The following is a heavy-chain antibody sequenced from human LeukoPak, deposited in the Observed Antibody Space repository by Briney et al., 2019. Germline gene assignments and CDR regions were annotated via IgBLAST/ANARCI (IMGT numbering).Heavy chain of an antibody. CDR3: ARGRVSSWYELDY. D-gene: IGHD2-2*01. Sequence: SETLSLTCTVSGGSISSYYWSWIRQPPGKGLEWIGYIYYSGSTNYNPSLKSRVTISVDTSKNQFSLKLSSVTAADTAVYYCARGRVSSWYELDYWGQGTWSPSPQ. CDR1: GGSISSYY. J-gene: IGHJ4*02. CDR2: IYYSGST. V-gene: IGHV4-59*01.